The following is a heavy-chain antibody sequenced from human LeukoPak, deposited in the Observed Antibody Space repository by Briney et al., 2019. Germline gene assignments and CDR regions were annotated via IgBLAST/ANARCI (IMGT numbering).Heavy chain of an antibody. D-gene: IGHD5-12*01. V-gene: IGHV3-30*02. CDR1: GFTFSSYG. Sequence: GGSLRLSCAASGFTFSSYGMHWVRQAPGKGLEWVAFIRYDGSNKYYADSVKGRSTISRDNSKNTLYLQMNSLRAEDTAVHYCANLNSGYDSYFDYWGQGTLVTVSS. J-gene: IGHJ4*02. CDR2: IRYDGSNK. CDR3: ANLNSGYDSYFDY.